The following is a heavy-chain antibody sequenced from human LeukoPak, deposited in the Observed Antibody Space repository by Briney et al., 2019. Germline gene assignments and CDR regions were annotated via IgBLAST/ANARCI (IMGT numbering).Heavy chain of an antibody. CDR1: GFTFSTYD. Sequence: QPGGSLRLSCAASGFTFSTYDMSWVRQAPGKGLEWVACIVGSAGAIYYRDSVKGRFTISRDNSKSTLYLQMNSLRADDTAVYFCAKWMSRVQAFDIWGQGTMVTVSS. D-gene: IGHD5-12*01. J-gene: IGHJ3*02. CDR2: IVGSAGAI. CDR3: AKWMSRVQAFDI. V-gene: IGHV3-23*01.